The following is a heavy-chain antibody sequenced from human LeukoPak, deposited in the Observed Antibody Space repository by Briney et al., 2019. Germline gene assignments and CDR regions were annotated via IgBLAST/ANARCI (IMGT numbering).Heavy chain of an antibody. J-gene: IGHJ4*02. CDR1: GDTVSSNSAA. CDR2: TYYRSKWYN. Sequence: SQTLSLTCAISGDTVSSNSAAWNWIRQSPSRGLEWLGRTYYRSKWYNDYAVSVKSRITINPDTSKNHFSLQLNSVTPEDTAVYYCARGASLDRGVISRYWGQGTLVTVSS. V-gene: IGHV6-1*01. D-gene: IGHD3-10*01. CDR3: ARGASLDRGVISRY.